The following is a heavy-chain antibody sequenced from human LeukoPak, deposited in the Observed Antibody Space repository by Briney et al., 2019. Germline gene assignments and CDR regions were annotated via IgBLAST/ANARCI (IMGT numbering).Heavy chain of an antibody. CDR3: AKDLRPSRTSCRPYFDY. D-gene: IGHD2-2*01. CDR1: GFTFSSYW. J-gene: IGHJ4*02. V-gene: IGHV3-7*01. CDR2: IKQDGSEK. Sequence: GGSLRLSCAASGFTFSSYWMSWVRQAPGKGLEWMANIKQDGSEKYYVDSVKGRFSISRDNAKNSLYLQMNSLRAEDTAVYYCAKDLRPSRTSCRPYFDYWGQGTLVTVSS.